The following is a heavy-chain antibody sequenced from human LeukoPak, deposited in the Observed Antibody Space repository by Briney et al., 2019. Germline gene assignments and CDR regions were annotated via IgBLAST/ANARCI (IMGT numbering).Heavy chain of an antibody. D-gene: IGHD3-3*01. Sequence: GASVKVSCKASGGTFSSYAISWVRQAPGQGLEWVGGIIPIFGTANYAQKFQGRVTITADESTSTAYMELSSLRSEDTAVYYCARDMGIFGVVSPFDYWGQGTLVTVSS. J-gene: IGHJ4*02. CDR1: GGTFSSYA. CDR2: IIPIFGTA. CDR3: ARDMGIFGVVSPFDY. V-gene: IGHV1-69*13.